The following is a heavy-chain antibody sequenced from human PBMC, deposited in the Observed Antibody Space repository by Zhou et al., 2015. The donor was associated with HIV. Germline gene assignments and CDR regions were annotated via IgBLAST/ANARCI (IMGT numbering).Heavy chain of an antibody. V-gene: IGHV1-69*12. Sequence: QVQLVQSGAEVKKPGSSVKVSCKASGGTFSSHGITWVRQAPGQGLEWIGGIIPIFGSGDYAQNFQGRVTITADESTTTVYMELNSLRSEDTAVYYCARTTSNWSPFYYGMDVWGQGTTVIVSS. CDR3: ARTTSNWSPFYYGMDV. CDR1: GGTFSSHG. J-gene: IGHJ6*02. D-gene: IGHD6-13*01. CDR2: IIPIFGSG.